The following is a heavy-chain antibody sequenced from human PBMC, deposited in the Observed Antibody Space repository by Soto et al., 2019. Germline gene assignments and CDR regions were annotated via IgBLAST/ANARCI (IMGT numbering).Heavy chain of an antibody. D-gene: IGHD1-26*01. CDR2: IYYSGNT. J-gene: IGHJ4*02. CDR1: GGSISSSDYY. CDR3: ARLAPYRGSYAGLFDY. Sequence: QLQLQESGPGLVKSSETLSLTCTVSGGSISSSDYYWGWIRQPPGKGLEWIATIYYSGNTYYNPSLKSRITISIDTSKKQFSLRLGSVTAADTAVYYCARLAPYRGSYAGLFDYWGQGTLVTVSS. V-gene: IGHV4-39*01.